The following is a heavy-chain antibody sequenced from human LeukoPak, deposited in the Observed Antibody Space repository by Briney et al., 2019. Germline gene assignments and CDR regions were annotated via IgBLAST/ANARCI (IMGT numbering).Heavy chain of an antibody. Sequence: PSETLSLTCTVSGYSISSGYSWGWIRQPPGKGLEWIGEINHSGSTNYNPSLKSRVTISVDTSKNQFSLKLSSVTAADTAVYYCAIQRWLQFHWGQGTLVTVSS. D-gene: IGHD5-24*01. CDR1: GYSISSGYS. J-gene: IGHJ4*02. CDR3: AIQRWLQFH. V-gene: IGHV4-38-2*02. CDR2: INHSGST.